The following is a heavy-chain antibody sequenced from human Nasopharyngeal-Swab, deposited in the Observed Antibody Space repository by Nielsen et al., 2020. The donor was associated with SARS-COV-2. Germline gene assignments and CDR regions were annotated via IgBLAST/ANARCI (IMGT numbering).Heavy chain of an antibody. J-gene: IGHJ4*02. V-gene: IGHV3-21*01. D-gene: IGHD3-3*01. CDR3: ARSGELRFLEWSNTRPDY. CDR2: ISSSSSYI. CDR1: GFTFSSYS. Sequence: GGSLRLSCAASGFTFSSYSMNWVRQAPGKGLEWVSSISSSSSYIYYADSVKGRFTISRDNAKNSLYLQMNSLRAEDTAVYYCARSGELRFLEWSNTRPDYWGQGTLVTVSS.